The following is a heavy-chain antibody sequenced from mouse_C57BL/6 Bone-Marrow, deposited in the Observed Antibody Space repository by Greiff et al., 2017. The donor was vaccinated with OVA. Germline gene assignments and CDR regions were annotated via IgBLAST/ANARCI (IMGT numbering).Heavy chain of an antibody. D-gene: IGHD6-1*01. Sequence: EVQLVESGGGLVQPKGSLKLSCAASGFSFNTYAMNWVRQAPGQGLEWVARIRSKSNNYATYYADSVKDRFTISRDDSESMLYLQMNNFKTEDTAMYYCVRRLFAYWGQGTLGTVSA. CDR1: GFSFNTYA. V-gene: IGHV10-1*01. CDR2: IRSKSNNYAT. J-gene: IGHJ3*01. CDR3: VRRLFAY.